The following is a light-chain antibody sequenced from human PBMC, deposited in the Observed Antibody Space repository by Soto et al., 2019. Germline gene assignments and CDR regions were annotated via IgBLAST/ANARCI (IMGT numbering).Light chain of an antibody. V-gene: IGKV3-15*01. CDR2: GAS. CDR1: QSVSRN. Sequence: ETVMTQSPATLSVSPGERTTLSCRASQSVSRNLDWYQQRPGQTPRLLFYGASTRATGIPARFSASGSGTEFTLTISGLQSEDFVVYYCQQYNNWPLTFGGGTKVSIE. J-gene: IGKJ4*01. CDR3: QQYNNWPLT.